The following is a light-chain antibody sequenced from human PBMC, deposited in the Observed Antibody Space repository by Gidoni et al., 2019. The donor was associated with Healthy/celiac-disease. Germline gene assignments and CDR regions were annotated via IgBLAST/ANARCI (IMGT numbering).Light chain of an antibody. CDR1: QSVSSN. CDR2: GAS. Sequence: DIVMTQSPATLSVSPGERATLSCRASQSVSSNLAWYQQTPGQAPRLLIYGASTRATGIPARFSGSGSGTEFTLTISSLQSEDFAVYYCQQYNNWPMYTFGQGTKLEIK. J-gene: IGKJ2*01. CDR3: QQYNNWPMYT. V-gene: IGKV3-15*01.